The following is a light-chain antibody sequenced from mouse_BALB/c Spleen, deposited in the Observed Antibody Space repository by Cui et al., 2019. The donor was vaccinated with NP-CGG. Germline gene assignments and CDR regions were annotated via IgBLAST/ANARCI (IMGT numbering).Light chain of an antibody. Sequence: QSFLTQESALTTSRGANVTLTCRSLIGAVTTSNYAYWVQEKPDHLFTGLIGGTNNRAPGVPARFSGSLIGDKAALTMTGAQTEDEAIYFCALWYSNNWVFGGGTKLTVL. CDR1: IGAVTTSNY. CDR2: GTN. V-gene: IGLV1*01. J-gene: IGLJ1*01. CDR3: ALWYSNNWV.